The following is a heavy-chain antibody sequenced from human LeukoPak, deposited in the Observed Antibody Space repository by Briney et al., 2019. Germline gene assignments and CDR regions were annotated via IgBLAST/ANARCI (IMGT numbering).Heavy chain of an antibody. J-gene: IGHJ4*02. CDR2: INHGGGS. CDR3: ARLRGAMTPVTSDFDY. V-gene: IGHV4-34*01. Sequence: SETLSLTCAVYGGSFSGYYWSWIRQPPGKGLEWIGEINHGGGSNYNPSLKSRVTISVDTSKNQFSLNLSSVTAADTAVYYCARLRGAMTPVTSDFDYWGQGTLVTVSS. CDR1: GGSFSGYY. D-gene: IGHD4-17*01.